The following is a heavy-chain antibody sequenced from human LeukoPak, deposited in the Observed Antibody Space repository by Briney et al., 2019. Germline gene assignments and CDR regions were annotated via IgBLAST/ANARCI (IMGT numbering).Heavy chain of an antibody. CDR2: ISGSGGST. D-gene: IGHD3-3*01. CDR3: AKHGRESIFGVVIPFDY. Sequence: SGGSLRLSCAASGVTVSTIYMGWVRQAPGKGLEWVSAISGSGGSTYYADSVKGRFTISRDNSKNTLYLQMNSLRAEDTAVYYCAKHGRESIFGVVIPFDYWGQGTLLTVSS. CDR1: GVTVSTIY. V-gene: IGHV3-23*01. J-gene: IGHJ4*02.